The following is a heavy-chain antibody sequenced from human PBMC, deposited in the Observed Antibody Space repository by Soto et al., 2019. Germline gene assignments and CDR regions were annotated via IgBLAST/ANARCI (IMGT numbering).Heavy chain of an antibody. V-gene: IGHV4-39*01. CDR3: ARPLRDGYNTYYYGMDV. J-gene: IGHJ6*02. CDR2: IYYSGST. Sequence: QLQLQESGPGLVKPSETLSLTCTVSGGSISSSSYYWGWIRQPPGKGLEWIGSIYYSGSTYYNPSLKSRVTISVDTSKNQFSLKLSSVTAADTAVYYCARPLRDGYNTYYYGMDVWGQGTTVTVSS. CDR1: GGSISSSSYY. D-gene: IGHD5-12*01.